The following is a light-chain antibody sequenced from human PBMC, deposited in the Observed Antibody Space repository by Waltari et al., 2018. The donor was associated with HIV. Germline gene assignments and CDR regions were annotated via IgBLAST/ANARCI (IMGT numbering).Light chain of an antibody. Sequence: DIQLTQSPASLSASVGDRVTIPCRASQAIRNSKAWYQQRPGKAPRLLLFAASRLETGVTSRFIGSGSGTFFTLTITSLQPGDFATYYCQQYYSTTTWTFGQGTRVE. CDR3: QQYYSTTTWT. V-gene: IGKV1-NL1*01. CDR1: QAIRNS. CDR2: AAS. J-gene: IGKJ1*01.